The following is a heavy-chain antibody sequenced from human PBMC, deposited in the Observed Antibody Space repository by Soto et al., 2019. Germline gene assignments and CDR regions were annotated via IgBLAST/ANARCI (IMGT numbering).Heavy chain of an antibody. CDR1: GFTFSNSG. CDR3: VSLGWNIPPIGS. V-gene: IGHV3-23*01. J-gene: IGHJ5*02. CDR2: ISGGAGTT. Sequence: EVQLLESGGGLVQPGGSLRLSCAASGFTFSNSGMSWVRQAPGKGLEWVSGISGGAGTTYYAESVKGRFTISKDNSKKTLYLQMNSLRAEDTAVYYCVSLGWNIPPIGSWGQGTLVTVSS. D-gene: IGHD1-1*01.